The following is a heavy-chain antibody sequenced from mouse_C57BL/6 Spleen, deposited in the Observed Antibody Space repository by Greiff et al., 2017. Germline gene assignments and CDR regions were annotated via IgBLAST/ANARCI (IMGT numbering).Heavy chain of an antibody. J-gene: IGHJ4*01. D-gene: IGHD1-1*01. CDR3: IRGYYGSSYAMDD. CDR1: GYTFTDYE. CDR2: IDPETGGT. Sequence: QVQLQQSGAELVRPGASVTLSCKASGYTFTDYEMHWVKQTPVHGLEWIGAIDPETGGTAYNQKFKGKAILTADKSYSTAYMELRSLTSEDSAVYYCIRGYYGSSYAMDDWGQGTSVTVSS. V-gene: IGHV1-15*01.